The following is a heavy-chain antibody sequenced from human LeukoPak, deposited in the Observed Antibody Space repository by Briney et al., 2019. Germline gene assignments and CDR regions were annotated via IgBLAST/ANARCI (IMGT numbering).Heavy chain of an antibody. Sequence: GESLKISCKGSGYSFTSYWIGWMRQMPGKGLEWMGIIYPADSDTRYSPSFQGQVTISADKSIGTAYLQWSSLKALDTAMYYCARPVTVAGRFYFDYWGQGTLVTVSS. D-gene: IGHD6-19*01. CDR1: GYSFTSYW. CDR2: IYPADSDT. V-gene: IGHV5-51*01. CDR3: ARPVTVAGRFYFDY. J-gene: IGHJ4*02.